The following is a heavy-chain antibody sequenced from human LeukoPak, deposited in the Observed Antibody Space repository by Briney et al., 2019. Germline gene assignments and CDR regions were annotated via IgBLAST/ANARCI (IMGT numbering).Heavy chain of an antibody. CDR2: ISSSGSTI. J-gene: IGHJ4*02. D-gene: IGHD6-13*01. CDR1: GFTFCRYE. Sequence: GGSLRLSCAASGFTFCRYEMNWVRQAPGKGLEWVSYISSSGSTIYYADSVKGRFTISRDNAKNSLYLQMNSLRAEDTAVYYCARDQYRSSSYEDYFDYWGQGTLVTVSS. V-gene: IGHV3-48*03. CDR3: ARDQYRSSSYEDYFDY.